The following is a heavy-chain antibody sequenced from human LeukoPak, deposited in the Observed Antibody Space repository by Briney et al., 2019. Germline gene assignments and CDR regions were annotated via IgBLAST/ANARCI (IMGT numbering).Heavy chain of an antibody. CDR3: VKVRGRARVGYFDY. CDR2: INKDGSVT. CDR1: GFTFSSSW. V-gene: IGHV3-74*01. D-gene: IGHD1-26*01. J-gene: IGHJ4*02. Sequence: GGSLRLSCAASGFTFSSSWIHWVRHAPGKGLVWVSRINKDGSVTDYAESGKGRFSISRDNAKNTLYLQMNSLRVEDTAIYYCVKVRGRARVGYFDYWGQGTLVTVSS.